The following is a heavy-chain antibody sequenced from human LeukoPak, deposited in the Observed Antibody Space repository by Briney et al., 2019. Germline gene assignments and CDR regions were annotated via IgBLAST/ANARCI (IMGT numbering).Heavy chain of an antibody. D-gene: IGHD2-8*02. Sequence: GESLKISCTGSGYSFSTYWIGWVRQMPGKGLEWMGRIDPRDSYTNYSPSFEGHVSISVDKSISTAYLQWSGLKASDTAIYYCARVYCTAATCDNWLDPWGQGTLVTVSS. J-gene: IGHJ5*02. CDR1: GYSFSTYW. CDR3: ARVYCTAATCDNWLDP. CDR2: IDPRDSYT. V-gene: IGHV5-10-1*01.